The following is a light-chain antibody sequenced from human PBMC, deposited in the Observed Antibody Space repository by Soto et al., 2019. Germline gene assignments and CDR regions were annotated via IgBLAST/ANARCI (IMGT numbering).Light chain of an antibody. J-gene: IGKJ1*01. V-gene: IGKV3-20*01. CDR1: QSVSSRY. CDR3: QQYGATETWT. Sequence: EIVLTQSPGTLSLSPGERATLSCRASQSVSSRYLAWYQQKTGQAPRLLIYGASSRATGIPDRFSGSGSGTDFTLTISRLEPEDFAVYYCQQYGATETWTFGQGTKVEIK. CDR2: GAS.